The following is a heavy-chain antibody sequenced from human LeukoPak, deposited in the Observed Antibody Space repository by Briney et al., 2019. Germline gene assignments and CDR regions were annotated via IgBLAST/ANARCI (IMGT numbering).Heavy chain of an antibody. D-gene: IGHD5-18*01. Sequence: SETLSLTCAVSGGSISSGGYSWSWIRQPPGKGLEWIGYIYHSGSTYYNPSLKSRVTISVDRSKNQFSLKLSSVTAADTAVYYCARGGDTEIDYWGQGTLVTVSS. V-gene: IGHV4-30-2*01. CDR2: IYHSGST. CDR3: ARGGDTEIDY. CDR1: GGSISSGGYS. J-gene: IGHJ4*02.